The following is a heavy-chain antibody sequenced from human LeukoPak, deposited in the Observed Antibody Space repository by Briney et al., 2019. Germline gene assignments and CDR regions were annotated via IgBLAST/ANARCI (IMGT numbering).Heavy chain of an antibody. V-gene: IGHV3-23*01. CDR2: ISRSGGNT. CDR3: AKGWPVSGDHYSPFDY. D-gene: IGHD4-11*01. Sequence: GGSLRLSGAASGFTFSSHAMSWVRQAPGKGLEWVAAISRSGGNTYYGDSVKGRFTISRDSSKNTLHLQMDSLRAEDTAVYYCAKGWPVSGDHYSPFDYWGQGTLVTVSS. CDR1: GFTFSSHA. J-gene: IGHJ4*02.